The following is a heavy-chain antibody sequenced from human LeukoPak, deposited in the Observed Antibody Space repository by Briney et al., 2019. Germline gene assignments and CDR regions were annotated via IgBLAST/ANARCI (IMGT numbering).Heavy chain of an antibody. CDR3: ARDLRGYTGGY. CDR1: GFTLSSQT. CDR2: ISSSGSTI. V-gene: IGHV3-11*01. Sequence: GGSLRLSCEVSGFTLSSQTMSWIRQAPGKGLEWVSYISSSGSTIYYADSVKGRFTISRDNAKNSLYLQMNSLRAEDTAVYYCARDLRGYTGGYWGQGTLVTVSS. D-gene: IGHD5-12*01. J-gene: IGHJ4*02.